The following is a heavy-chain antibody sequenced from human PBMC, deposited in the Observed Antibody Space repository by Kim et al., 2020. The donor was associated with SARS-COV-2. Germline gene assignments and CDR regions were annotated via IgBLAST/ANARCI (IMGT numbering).Heavy chain of an antibody. CDR2: ISAYNGNT. D-gene: IGHD4-17*01. CDR3: AREWAPQDYGDPYYYYYYGRDV. Sequence: ASVKVSCKTSGYTFTSYGISWVRQAPGQGLEWMGWISAYNGNTNYAQKLQGRVTMTTDTSTSTAYMELRSLRSDDTAVYYCAREWAPQDYGDPYYYYYYGRDVWGQGTTVTVSS. J-gene: IGHJ6*02. CDR1: GYTFTSYG. V-gene: IGHV1-18*01.